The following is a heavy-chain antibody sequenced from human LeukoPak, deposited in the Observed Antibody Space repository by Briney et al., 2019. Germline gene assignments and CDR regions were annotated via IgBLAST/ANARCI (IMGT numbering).Heavy chain of an antibody. D-gene: IGHD4-17*01. CDR2: ISAYNGNT. CDR3: ASLDYADL. Sequence: ASVRVSCKASGYTSASYGISWVRQAPGQGLEWKGWISAYNGNTNYAQNLQGRVTMTTDTSTSTAYMELRSLRSDDTAVYYCASLDYADLWGQGTLVTVSS. V-gene: IGHV1-18*01. CDR1: GYTSASYG. J-gene: IGHJ5*02.